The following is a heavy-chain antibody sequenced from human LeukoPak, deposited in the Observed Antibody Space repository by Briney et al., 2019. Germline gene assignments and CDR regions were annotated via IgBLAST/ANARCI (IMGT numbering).Heavy chain of an antibody. V-gene: IGHV3-23*01. D-gene: IGHD3-22*01. J-gene: IGHJ4*02. CDR1: GFTFSSYG. CDR3: ASQALPRTYYYDSSGYYTHDY. Sequence: GGSLRLSCAASGFTFSSYGMSWVRQAPGKGLEWVSAISGSGGSTYYADSVKGRFTISRDNSKNTLYLQMNSLRAEDTAVYYCASQALPRTYYYDSSGYYTHDYWGQGTLVTVSS. CDR2: ISGSGGST.